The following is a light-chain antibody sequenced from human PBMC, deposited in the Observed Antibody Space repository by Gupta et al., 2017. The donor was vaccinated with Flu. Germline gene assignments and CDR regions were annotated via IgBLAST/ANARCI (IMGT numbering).Light chain of an antibody. V-gene: IGKV2D-29*01. CDR1: QPLLHDDGKTY. Sequence: VRPGQPASTACKASQPLLHDDGKTYSFWSRQKPGRPPHLLIYEVFIRGPRVPDRFIGSGSGTDFTLKISQVEPEDVGVYYCMQSIQLPGTFGPGTKMEIK. J-gene: IGKJ2*01. CDR3: MQSIQLPGT. CDR2: EVF.